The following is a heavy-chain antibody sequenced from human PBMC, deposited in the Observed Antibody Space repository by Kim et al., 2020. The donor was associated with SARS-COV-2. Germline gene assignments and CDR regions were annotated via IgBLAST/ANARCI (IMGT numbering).Heavy chain of an antibody. V-gene: IGHV3-64*02. CDR3: AKRDYYFGMDV. Sequence: YDADSVKGRFTIARDKSKNTLYRQMGSLRAEDTAVYYCAKRDYYFGMDVWGQGTKVTVSS. J-gene: IGHJ6*02.